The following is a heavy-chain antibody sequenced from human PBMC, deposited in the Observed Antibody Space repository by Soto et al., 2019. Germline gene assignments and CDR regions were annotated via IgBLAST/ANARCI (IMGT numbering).Heavy chain of an antibody. Sequence: GGSLRLSCAASGFTFSNAWMNWVRQAPGKGLEWVGRIKSKTDGGTTDYAAPVKGRFTISRDDSKNTLYLQMNSLKTEDTAVYYCTTSKWDYYDNSWPRSQGTLVTVSS. J-gene: IGHJ5*02. D-gene: IGHD3-22*01. V-gene: IGHV3-15*07. CDR1: GFTFSNAW. CDR3: TTSKWDYYDNSWP. CDR2: IKSKTDGGTT.